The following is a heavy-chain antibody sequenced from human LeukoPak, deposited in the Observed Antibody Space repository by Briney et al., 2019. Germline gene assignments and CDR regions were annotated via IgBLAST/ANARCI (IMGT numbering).Heavy chain of an antibody. CDR2: ISAYNGNT. Sequence: ASVKVSCKASGYTSTSYGISWVRQAPGQGLEWMGWISAYNGNTNYAQKLQGRVTVTTDTSTSTAYMELRSLRSDDTAVYYCARDGPIVGATTEVDYWGQGTLVTVSS. CDR3: ARDGPIVGATTEVDY. V-gene: IGHV1-18*01. J-gene: IGHJ4*02. D-gene: IGHD1-26*01. CDR1: GYTSTSYG.